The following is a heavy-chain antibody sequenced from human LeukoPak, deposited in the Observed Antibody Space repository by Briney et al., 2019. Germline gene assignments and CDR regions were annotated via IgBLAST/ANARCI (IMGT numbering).Heavy chain of an antibody. J-gene: IGHJ4*02. V-gene: IGHV4-59*11. CDR3: ARDRASVSYYDY. D-gene: IGHD2-8*01. Sequence: SETLSLTCTVSGGSISSHYWSWIRQPPGKGLEWIGHIYYSGSTNYNPSLKSRVTISVDTSKNQFSLKLSSVTAADTAVYFCARDRASVSYYDYWGGGTLVSVS. CDR2: IYYSGST. CDR1: GGSISSHY.